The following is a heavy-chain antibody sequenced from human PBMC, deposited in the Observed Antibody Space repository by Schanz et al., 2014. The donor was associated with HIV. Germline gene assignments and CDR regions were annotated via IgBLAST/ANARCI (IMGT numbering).Heavy chain of an antibody. Sequence: QVQLVQSGAEVEKPGSSVKVSCKASGGNFSSYGISWVRQAPGQGLEWMGGIIPIFNTANYAQEFQGRVKITADESTTTVYMELSSLRSEDTAVYYCARGWTGYYTSFDYWGQGTLVTVSS. CDR1: GGNFSSYG. D-gene: IGHD3-3*01. CDR3: ARGWTGYYTSFDY. J-gene: IGHJ4*02. V-gene: IGHV1-69*01. CDR2: IIPIFNTA.